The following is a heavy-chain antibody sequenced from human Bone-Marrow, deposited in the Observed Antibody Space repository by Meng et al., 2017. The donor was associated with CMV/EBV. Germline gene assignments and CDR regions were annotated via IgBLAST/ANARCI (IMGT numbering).Heavy chain of an antibody. V-gene: IGHV4-61*01. D-gene: IGHD2-2*01. CDR3: ARVRCSSTSCGFDP. J-gene: IGHJ5*02. Sequence: SETLSLTCTVSGGSVSSGSYYWSWIRQPPGKGLEWIGYIYYSGSTNYNPSLKSRVTISVDTSKNQFSLKLSSVTAADTAVYYCARVRCSSTSCGFDPWGQGTLVTVSS. CDR2: IYYSGST. CDR1: GGSVSSGSYY.